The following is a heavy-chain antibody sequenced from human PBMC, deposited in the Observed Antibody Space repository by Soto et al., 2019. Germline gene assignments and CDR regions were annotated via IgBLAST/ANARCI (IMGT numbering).Heavy chain of an antibody. CDR2: IKQDGGDK. V-gene: IGHV3-7*05. CDR3: ARVQSLAGVY. Sequence: EVQLVESGGGLVQPGGSLRLSCAASGFTFSNYWMSWVRQAPGKGLEWVANIKQDGGDKYYVDSVKGRFSISRDNAKNSLYLHMNSLRAEDTAVDYCARVQSLAGVYWGQGTLVTVSS. J-gene: IGHJ4*02. CDR1: GFTFSNYW. D-gene: IGHD6-19*01.